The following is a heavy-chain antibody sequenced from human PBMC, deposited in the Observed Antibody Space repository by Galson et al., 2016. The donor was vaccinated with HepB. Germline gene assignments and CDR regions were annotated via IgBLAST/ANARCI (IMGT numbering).Heavy chain of an antibody. Sequence: SLRLSCAASGFTFSDYHMNWIRQAPGKGLEWISYISRSGDSMLYAASVRGRFSISRDNAKKSLYLQMTNPRAEDTAVYFCARDLPDDSVEYVDVFDLWGQGTMVTVSS. J-gene: IGHJ3*01. V-gene: IGHV3-11*01. D-gene: IGHD4-17*01. CDR1: GFTFSDYH. CDR3: ARDLPDDSVEYVDVFDL. CDR2: ISRSGDSM.